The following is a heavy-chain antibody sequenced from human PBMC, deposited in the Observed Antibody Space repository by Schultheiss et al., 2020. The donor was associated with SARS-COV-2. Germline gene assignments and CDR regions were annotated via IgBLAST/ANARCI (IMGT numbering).Heavy chain of an antibody. D-gene: IGHD1-1*01. CDR2: INHSGST. CDR3: ARQRPTSDNFDS. V-gene: IGHV4-34*01. CDR1: GGSFSGYY. J-gene: IGHJ4*02. Sequence: SQTLSLTCAVYGGSFSGYYWSWIRQPPGKGLEWIGEINHSGSTNYNPSLKSRVTISVDTSKNQFSLKLSSVTAADTALYFCARQRPTSDNFDSWGQGTRVTVSS.